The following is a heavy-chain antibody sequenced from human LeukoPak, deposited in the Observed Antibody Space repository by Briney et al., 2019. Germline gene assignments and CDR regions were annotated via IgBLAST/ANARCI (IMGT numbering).Heavy chain of an antibody. CDR2: FLSDGSRT. CDR1: GFTFSSYW. CDR3: ARDRYYAIDQ. J-gene: IGHJ4*02. V-gene: IGHV3-74*01. D-gene: IGHD3-10*01. Sequence: PRGSLRLSRSPSGFTFSSYWMHSGRQSPRKGLLWVSRFLSDGSRTTYGDSVKGRFTISGDNAKNTLYLQMNGLRAEDTAVYYCARDRYYAIDQWGQGTLVIVSS.